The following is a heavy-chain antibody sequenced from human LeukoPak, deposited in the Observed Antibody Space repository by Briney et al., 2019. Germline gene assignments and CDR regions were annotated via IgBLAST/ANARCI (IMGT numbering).Heavy chain of an antibody. D-gene: IGHD4-17*01. V-gene: IGHV3-21*01. J-gene: IGHJ6*03. CDR1: GFTFSSYE. CDR3: AREGYGDYYMDV. CDR2: ISSSSSYI. Sequence: GGSLRLSCAASGFTFSSYEMNWVRQAPGKGLEWVSSISSSSSYIYYADSVKGRFTISRDNAKNSLYLQMNSLRAEDTAVYYCAREGYGDYYMDVWGKGTTVTVSS.